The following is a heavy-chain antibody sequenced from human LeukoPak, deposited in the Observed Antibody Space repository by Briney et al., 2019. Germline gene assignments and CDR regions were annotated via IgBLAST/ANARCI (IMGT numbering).Heavy chain of an antibody. J-gene: IGHJ4*02. D-gene: IGHD6-13*01. Sequence: ASVKVSCKPSGYSFTTYGISWVRQAHGQGLEWMGWISPYNGATNYAQKLQGRVTMTTDTSTSTAYMELRSLRSDDTAIYYCARDQSWASYYFDSWGQGTLVTVSS. CDR1: GYSFTTYG. V-gene: IGHV1-18*01. CDR3: ARDQSWASYYFDS. CDR2: ISPYNGAT.